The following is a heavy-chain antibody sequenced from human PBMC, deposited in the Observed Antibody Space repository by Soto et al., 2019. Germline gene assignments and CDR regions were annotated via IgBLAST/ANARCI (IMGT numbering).Heavy chain of an antibody. J-gene: IGHJ4*02. CDR1: GYTFTHHI. CDR2: INPNGGST. D-gene: IGHD5-18*01. CDR3: ATSVNSAMAFDY. Sequence: ASWKASCKASGYTFTHHIIHRGRHAPGQGLEWMGIINPNGGSTTYAQRFRAGFTMTRDTSTSTVYMELSSLRSEDSAVYYCATSVNSAMAFDYWGQGTLVTVSS. V-gene: IGHV1-46*01.